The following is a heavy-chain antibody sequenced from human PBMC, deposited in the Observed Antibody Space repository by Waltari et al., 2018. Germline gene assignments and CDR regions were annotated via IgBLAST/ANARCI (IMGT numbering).Heavy chain of an antibody. V-gene: IGHV4-34*01. D-gene: IGHD1-1*01. Sequence: QVQLQQCGAGLLKPSETLSLTCAVYGGSFSGYYWSWIRQHPGKGLEWIGEINHSGSTNYNPSLKSRVTISVDTSKNQFSLKLSSVTAADTAVYYCARGRGTAGHDAFDIWGQGTMVTVSS. J-gene: IGHJ3*02. CDR3: ARGRGTAGHDAFDI. CDR1: GGSFSGYY. CDR2: INHSGST.